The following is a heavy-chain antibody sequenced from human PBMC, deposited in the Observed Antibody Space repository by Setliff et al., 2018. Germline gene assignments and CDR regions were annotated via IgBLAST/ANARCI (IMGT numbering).Heavy chain of an antibody. V-gene: IGHV3-7*01. J-gene: IGHJ4*02. D-gene: IGHD6-19*01. CDR2: IKQDGSEK. CDR1: GFTFSSYW. CDR3: ASHSSGWYADY. Sequence: QAGGSLRLSCTASGFTFSSYWMSWVRQAPGKGLEWVANIKQDGSEKYYVDSVKGRFTISRDNAKNSLYLQMNSLRAEDTAVYYCASHSSGWYADYWGQGTLVTVAS.